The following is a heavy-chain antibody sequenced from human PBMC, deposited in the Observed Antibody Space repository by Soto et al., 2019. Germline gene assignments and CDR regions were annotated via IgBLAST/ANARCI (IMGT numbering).Heavy chain of an antibody. CDR3: ARDYLDDYGDYPNWFDP. CDR2: ISAYNGNT. J-gene: IGHJ5*02. V-gene: IGHV1-18*04. Sequence: QVQLVQSGAEVKKPGASVKVSCKASGYTFTSYGISWVRQAPGQGLEWMGWISAYNGNTNYAQKLQGRVTMTTDTSTSTAYMELRSLRSDDTAVYYAARDYLDDYGDYPNWFDPWGQGTLVTVSS. CDR1: GYTFTSYG. D-gene: IGHD4-17*01.